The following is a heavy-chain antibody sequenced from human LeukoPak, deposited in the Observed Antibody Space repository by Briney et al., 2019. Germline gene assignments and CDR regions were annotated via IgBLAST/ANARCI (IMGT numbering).Heavy chain of an antibody. J-gene: IGHJ4*02. V-gene: IGHV1-18*01. CDR1: GYTFTSYG. CDR3: ARDLSINTYSSGWYFDY. CDR2: ISAYNGNT. D-gene: IGHD6-19*01. Sequence: ASVKVSCKASGYTFTSYGISWVRQAPGQGLEWMGWISAYNGNTNYAQKLQGRVTMTTDTSTSTAYMELRSLRSDDTAVYYCARDLSINTYSSGWYFDYWGQGTLSPSPQ.